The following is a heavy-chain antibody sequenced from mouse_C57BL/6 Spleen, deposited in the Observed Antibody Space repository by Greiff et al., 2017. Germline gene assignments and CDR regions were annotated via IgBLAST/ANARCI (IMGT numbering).Heavy chain of an antibody. CDR1: GFSLSTFGMG. V-gene: IGHV8-8*01. CDR2: FWWDDDK. D-gene: IGHD2-2*01. J-gene: IGHJ2*01. Sequence: QVTLKVSGPGILQPSQTLSLTCSFSGFSLSTFGMGVGWIRQPSGKGLEWLAHFWWDDDKYYNPALKSRLTISKDTSKNLVFLKIANVDTADTATYYCARNYGYDDYWGQGTTLTVAS. CDR3: ARNYGYDDY.